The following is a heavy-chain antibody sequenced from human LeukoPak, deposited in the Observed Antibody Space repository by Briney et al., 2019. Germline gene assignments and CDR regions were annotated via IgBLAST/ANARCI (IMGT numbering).Heavy chain of an antibody. CDR1: GGSISSGSYH. D-gene: IGHD6-19*01. CDR2: IYTSGST. CDR3: ARGGIAVAGRTGFDP. Sequence: PSETLSLTCTVSGGSISSGSYHWSWIRQPAGKGLEWIGRIYTSGSTKYNPSLKSRVTISVDTSRNQFSLKLSSVTAADTAVYYCARGGIAVAGRTGFDPWGQGTLVTVSS. J-gene: IGHJ5*02. V-gene: IGHV4-61*02.